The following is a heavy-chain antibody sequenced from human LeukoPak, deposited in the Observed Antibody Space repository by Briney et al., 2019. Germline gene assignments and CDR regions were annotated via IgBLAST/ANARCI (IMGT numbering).Heavy chain of an antibody. CDR2: ISSSGGTI. V-gene: IGHV3-11*01. CDR3: AKEGGDWGEGYFDY. D-gene: IGHD7-27*01. Sequence: GSLRLSCAASGFTFSDSYMSWIRQVPGKGLEWISYISSSGGTIYYADSVKGRSTISRDNAKNSLYLQMNSLRAEDTAVYYCAKEGGDWGEGYFDYWGQGTLVTVSS. CDR1: GFTFSDSY. J-gene: IGHJ4*02.